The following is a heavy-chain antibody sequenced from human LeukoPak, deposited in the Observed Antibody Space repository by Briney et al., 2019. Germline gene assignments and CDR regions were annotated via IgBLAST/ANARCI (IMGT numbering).Heavy chain of an antibody. CDR3: AKAQAVQLWVFDY. J-gene: IGHJ4*02. Sequence: DPGGSLRLSCAASGFTSSSYAMSWVRQAPGKGLEWVSAISGSGGSTYYADSVKGRFTISRDNSKNTLYLQMNSLRAEDTAVYYCAKAQAVQLWVFDYWGQGTLVTVSS. CDR2: ISGSGGST. V-gene: IGHV3-23*01. D-gene: IGHD5-18*01. CDR1: GFTSSSYA.